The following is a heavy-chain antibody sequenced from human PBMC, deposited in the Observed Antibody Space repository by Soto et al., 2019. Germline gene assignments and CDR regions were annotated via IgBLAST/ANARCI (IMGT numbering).Heavy chain of an antibody. CDR2: MNPNSGNT. J-gene: IGHJ6*03. Sequence: GASVKVSCKASGYTFTSYDINWVRQATGQGLEWMGWMNPNSGNTGYAQKLQGRVTMTRNTSISTAYMELSSLRSEDTAVYYCARGGWDYDFWSGLGYYYYYMDVWGKGTTVTVSS. D-gene: IGHD3-3*01. V-gene: IGHV1-8*01. CDR1: GYTFTSYD. CDR3: ARGGWDYDFWSGLGYYYYYMDV.